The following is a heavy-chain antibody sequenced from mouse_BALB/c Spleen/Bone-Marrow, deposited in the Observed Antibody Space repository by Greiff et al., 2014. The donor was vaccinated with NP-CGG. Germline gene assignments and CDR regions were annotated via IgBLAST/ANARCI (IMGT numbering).Heavy chain of an antibody. J-gene: IGHJ2*01. CDR3: ARYYYGSSYFDY. CDR1: GFNIKDTY. Sequence: EVMLVESGAELVKPGASVKLSCTASGFNIKDTYMHWVKQRPGQGLEWIGRIDPANGNTRYDPKFQGKATITADTSSNTAYLQLSSLTSEDTAVYYCARYYYGSSYFDYWGQGTTLTVSS. D-gene: IGHD1-1*01. V-gene: IGHV14-3*02. CDR2: IDPANGNT.